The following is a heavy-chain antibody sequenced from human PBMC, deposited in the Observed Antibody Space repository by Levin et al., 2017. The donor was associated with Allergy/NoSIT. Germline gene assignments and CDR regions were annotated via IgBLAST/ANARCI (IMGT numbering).Heavy chain of an antibody. CDR3: AHRRYLDYFDY. CDR2: IFWNGDR. V-gene: IGHV2-5*01. J-gene: IGHJ4*02. Sequence: SGPTLVKPTQTLTLTCTFSGFSLTTPTVGVGWIRQPPGKALEWLAIIFWNGDRRYNPSLRSRLTITKDTSRNEVVLTMTHMYPVDTATYYCAHRRYLDYFDYWGQATLVTVSS. CDR1: GFSLTTPTVG. D-gene: IGHD1-1*01.